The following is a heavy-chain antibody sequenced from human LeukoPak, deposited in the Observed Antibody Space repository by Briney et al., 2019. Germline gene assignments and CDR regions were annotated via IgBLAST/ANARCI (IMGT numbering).Heavy chain of an antibody. CDR1: GSTFSSYA. J-gene: IGHJ4*02. CDR3: ARDNELSM. D-gene: IGHD1-1*01. V-gene: IGHV3-30*04. Sequence: GRSLRLSCAASGSTFSSYAMHWVRQAPGKGLEWVAVISYDGSNKYYADSVKGRFTISRDNSKNTLYLQMNSLRAEDTAVYYCARDNELSMWGQGTLVTVSS. CDR2: ISYDGSNK.